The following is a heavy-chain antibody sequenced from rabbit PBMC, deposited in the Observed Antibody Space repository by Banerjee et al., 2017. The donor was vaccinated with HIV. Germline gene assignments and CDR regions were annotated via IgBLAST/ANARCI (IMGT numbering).Heavy chain of an antibody. Sequence: QEQLEESGGDLVKPEGSLTLTCTASGFSFSSRYVMSWVRQAPGKGLEWIGCIYGGGSGSTYYASWAKGRFTISKASWTTVTLQMTSLTAADTASYFCARDLAGVIGWNFNLWGQGTLVTVS. CDR3: ARDLAGVIGWNFNL. CDR2: IYGGGSGST. V-gene: IGHV1S45*01. D-gene: IGHD4-1*01. CDR1: GFSFSSRYV. J-gene: IGHJ4*01.